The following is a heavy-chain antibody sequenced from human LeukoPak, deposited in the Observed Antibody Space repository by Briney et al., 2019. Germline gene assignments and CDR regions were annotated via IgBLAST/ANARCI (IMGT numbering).Heavy chain of an antibody. CDR1: GGSISSSSYY. Sequence: SETLSLTCTVSGGSISSSSYYWGWIRQPPGKGLEWIGSIYYSGSTYYNPSLKSRVTISVDTSKNQFSLKLSSVTAADTAVYYCARGTSVSGYDPWGQGTLVTVSS. J-gene: IGHJ5*02. CDR2: IYYSGST. CDR3: ARGTSVSGYDP. V-gene: IGHV4-39*01. D-gene: IGHD1-14*01.